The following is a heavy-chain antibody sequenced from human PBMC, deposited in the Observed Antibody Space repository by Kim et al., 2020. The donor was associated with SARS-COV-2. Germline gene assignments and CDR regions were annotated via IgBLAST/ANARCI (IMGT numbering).Heavy chain of an antibody. CDR3: AREGRSTYFSDY. J-gene: IGHJ4*02. V-gene: IGHV3-7*01. D-gene: IGHD1-26*01. Sequence: YCVDSVKGRFTISRDNAKNSLYLQMKSLGAEDTAVYYCAREGRSTYFSDYWGQGTLVTVSS.